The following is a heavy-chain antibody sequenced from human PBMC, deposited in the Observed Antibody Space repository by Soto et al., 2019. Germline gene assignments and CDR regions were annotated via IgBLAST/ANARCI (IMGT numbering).Heavy chain of an antibody. J-gene: IGHJ4*02. CDR1: GGSFSDYY. CDR3: ARKPIYHFFAGYYSVDY. CDR2: INHSGTT. Sequence: QVQLRQWGAGLLKPSETLSLTCAVFGGSFSDYYWTWIRQPPGKGLEWIGEINHSGTTSYNPSLTSRLTISGDTSNNQFSLKLSSVTAANTAVYYCARKPIYHFFAGYYSVDYWGQGTLVTVSS. D-gene: IGHD3-9*01. V-gene: IGHV4-34*01.